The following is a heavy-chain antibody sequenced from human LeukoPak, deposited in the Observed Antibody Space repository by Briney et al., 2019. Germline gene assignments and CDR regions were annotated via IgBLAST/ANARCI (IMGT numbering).Heavy chain of an antibody. Sequence: SETLSLTCTVSGGSISGYYWSWIRQSPGKGLEWIGYIFYSGTTNYNPSFKSRVTISIDSPKNQFSLKLTSVTAADTAVYYCARGERLGPDIWGQGTMVTVSS. J-gene: IGHJ3*02. CDR3: ARGERLGPDI. D-gene: IGHD3-16*01. CDR1: GGSISGYY. V-gene: IGHV4-59*01. CDR2: IFYSGTT.